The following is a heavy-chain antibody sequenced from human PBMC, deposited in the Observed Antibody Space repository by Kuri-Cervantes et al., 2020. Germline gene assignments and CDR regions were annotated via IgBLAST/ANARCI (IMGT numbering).Heavy chain of an antibody. CDR2: INPNSGGT. V-gene: IGHV1-2*02. CDR1: GYTFTSYD. Sequence: GESLKISCKASGYTFTSYDINWVRQATGQGLEWMGWINPNSGGTNYAQKFQGRVTMTRDTSISTAYMELNWLRSDDTAVYYCARGTGRVLRSDAFDIWGQGTMVTVSS. CDR3: ARGTGRVLRSDAFDI. D-gene: IGHD1/OR15-1a*01. J-gene: IGHJ3*02.